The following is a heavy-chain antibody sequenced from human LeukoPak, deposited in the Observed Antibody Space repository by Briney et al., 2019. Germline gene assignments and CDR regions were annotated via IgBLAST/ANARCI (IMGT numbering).Heavy chain of an antibody. D-gene: IGHD1-1*01. V-gene: IGHV3-48*04. CDR1: GFPFSDYS. J-gene: IGHJ4*02. CDR3: ARDHNYAFDN. CDR2: IGISSGNT. Sequence: GGSLRLSCTASGFPFSDYSMNWVRQAPGKGLEWISYIGISSGNTNYADSVKGLFTISADNARNSLYLQMNSLRVEDTAVYYCARDHNYAFDNWGQGTLVSVSS.